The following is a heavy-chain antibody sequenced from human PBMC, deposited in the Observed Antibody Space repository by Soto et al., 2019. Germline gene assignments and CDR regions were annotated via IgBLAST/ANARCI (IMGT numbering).Heavy chain of an antibody. D-gene: IGHD3-16*01. CDR1: GYTFTTYA. Sequence: QVQLVQSAAEVKKPGASVKVSCKASGYTFTTYALQWVRQAPGQGLEWLGWISAGSGDTRYSQNFQGRVTITRDTSAITAYMELSSLRSEDTAVDYCARVSVWAARYWGQGTLVTVSS. CDR2: ISAGSGDT. V-gene: IGHV1-3*01. CDR3: ARVSVWAARY. J-gene: IGHJ4*02.